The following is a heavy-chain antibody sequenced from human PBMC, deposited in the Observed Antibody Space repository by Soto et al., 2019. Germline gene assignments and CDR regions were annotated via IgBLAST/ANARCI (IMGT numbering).Heavy chain of an antibody. D-gene: IGHD3-22*01. CDR3: ARQNDYDSSGSDVYYYYSMHV. CDR2: IYPGDSDT. CDR1: VRRVWIYW. J-gene: IGHJ6*02. V-gene: IGHV5-51*01. Sequence: GAAQKISGKGCVRRVWIYWIGWVRQIPGKGLEWMGIIYPGDSDTRYSPSFQGQVTISADKSISTAYLQWSSLKASETDMYYCARQNDYDSSGSDVYYYYSMHVWGQGTAVT.